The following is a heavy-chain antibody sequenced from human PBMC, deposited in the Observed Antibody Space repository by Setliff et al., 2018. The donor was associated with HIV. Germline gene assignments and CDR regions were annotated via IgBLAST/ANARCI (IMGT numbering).Heavy chain of an antibody. CDR3: ARDRSSGWSKDWFDT. J-gene: IGHJ5*02. D-gene: IGHD6-19*01. Sequence: KTSETLSLTCTVSGGSISSGSYYWNWIRQPAGKGLEWIGRIYISGSTNYNPSFNSRVTMSVDTSKNQFSLRLTSVTAADTAMYHCARDRSSGWSKDWFDTWGQGILVTVSS. V-gene: IGHV4-61*02. CDR2: IYISGST. CDR1: GGSISSGSYY.